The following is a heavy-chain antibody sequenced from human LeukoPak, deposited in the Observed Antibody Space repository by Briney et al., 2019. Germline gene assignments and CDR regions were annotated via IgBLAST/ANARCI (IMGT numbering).Heavy chain of an antibody. D-gene: IGHD3-22*01. J-gene: IGHJ4*02. V-gene: IGHV3-11*04. CDR1: GFTFSDYN. CDR3: AREGGYYYDSSGYSADY. Sequence: GGSLRLSCAASGFTFSDYNMRWIRQAPGKGLEWVSSISRSGSTKYYADSVKGRFTISRDNAKNSLYLQMNSLRAEDTAVYYCAREGGYYYDSSGYSADYWGQGTLVTVSS. CDR2: ISRSGSTK.